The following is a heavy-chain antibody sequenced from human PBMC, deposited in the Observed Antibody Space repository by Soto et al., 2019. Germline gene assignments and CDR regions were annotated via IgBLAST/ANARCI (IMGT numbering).Heavy chain of an antibody. J-gene: IGHJ5*01. V-gene: IGHV4-39*01. CDR3: GRVVEGATRHTDFDS. CDR1: GVSIHNSHSF. CDR2: VYYSGGA. Sequence: PSETLSLTCAVSGVSIHNSHSFWGWIRQPPGKGLEFIANVYYSGGAHYNPSFKSRVTISVDTATNQVSLRMSSVTAADTAVYFCGRVVEGATRHTDFDSWGQGPLVTVSS.